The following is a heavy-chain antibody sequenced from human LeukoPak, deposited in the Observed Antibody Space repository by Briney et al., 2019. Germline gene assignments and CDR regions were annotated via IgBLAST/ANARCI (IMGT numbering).Heavy chain of an antibody. Sequence: SETLSLTCAVSGYSISSGYYWGWIRQPPGKWLEWIGSIYHSGSTYYNPSLKSRVTISVDTSKNQFSLKLSSVTAADTAVYYCARHFGVYWGQGTLVTVSS. CDR1: GYSISSGYY. V-gene: IGHV4-38-2*01. CDR2: IYHSGST. J-gene: IGHJ4*02. D-gene: IGHD3-3*01. CDR3: ARHFGVY.